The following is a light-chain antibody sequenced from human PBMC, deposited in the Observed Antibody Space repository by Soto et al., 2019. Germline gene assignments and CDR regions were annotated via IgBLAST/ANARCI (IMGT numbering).Light chain of an antibody. CDR3: QVWDTSDPRVM. CDR1: NIGNKV. CDR2: DDR. V-gene: IGLV3-21*02. J-gene: IGLJ3*02. Sequence: SYELTHPPSVSVAPGLTATITCGGDNIGNKVVHWYQQKPGQAPVLVVYDDRDRPSGIPERFSGSNSGNTATLTISRVEAGDEADYHCQVWDTSDPRVMFGGGTKLTVL.